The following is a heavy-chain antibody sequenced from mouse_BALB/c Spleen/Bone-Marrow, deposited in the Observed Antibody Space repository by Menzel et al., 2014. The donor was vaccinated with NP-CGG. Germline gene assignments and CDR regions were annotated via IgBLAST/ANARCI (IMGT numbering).Heavy chain of an antibody. J-gene: IGHJ4*01. V-gene: IGHV2-6-7*01. CDR3: ARDSFLITRALDF. D-gene: IGHD2-4*01. CDR1: GFSLTGYG. CDR2: IWGDGST. Sequence: VMLVESGPGLVAPSQSLSITCTVPGFSLTGYGVSWVRQPPGKGLEWLGMIWGDGSTDYNSALKSRLNISKDNSKSQVFLKMNSLQTDDTARYYCARDSFLITRALDFWGQGTSVTVSS.